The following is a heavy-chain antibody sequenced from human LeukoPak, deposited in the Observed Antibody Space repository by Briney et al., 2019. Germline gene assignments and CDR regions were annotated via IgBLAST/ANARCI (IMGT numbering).Heavy chain of an antibody. V-gene: IGHV1-18*01. CDR2: ISAYNGNT. Sequence: GASVKVSCKASGYTFTNYGITWVRQAPGQGLEWMGWISAYNGNTYYAQKLQGRVTMTTDTSTSTAYMNLRSLRSDDTAVYYCAREDCSGGSCYSLSLTPVFHVFDIWGQGTMVTVSS. CDR3: AREDCSGGSCYSLSLTPVFHVFDI. J-gene: IGHJ3*02. D-gene: IGHD2-15*01. CDR1: GYTFTNYG.